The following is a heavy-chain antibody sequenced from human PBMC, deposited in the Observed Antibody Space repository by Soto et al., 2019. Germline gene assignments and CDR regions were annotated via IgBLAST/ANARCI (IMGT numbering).Heavy chain of an antibody. CDR1: GITATNGH. V-gene: IGHV3-53*01. D-gene: IGHD3-9*01. CDR3: ARDWNGDKYFDV. J-gene: IGHJ4*02. CDR2: IYSDDNT. Sequence: DVQLVKSGGGVIQPGGSLRLSCAASGITATNGHMSWVRQAPGKGLEWVSVIYSDDNTYYADSVKGRFTISRDTSKNTVYLQMNSLRAEDTAVYYCARDWNGDKYFDVWDQGSMVTVSS.